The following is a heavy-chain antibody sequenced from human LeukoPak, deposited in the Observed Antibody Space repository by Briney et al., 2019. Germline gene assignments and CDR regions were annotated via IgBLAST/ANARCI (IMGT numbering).Heavy chain of an antibody. V-gene: IGHV3-48*01. Sequence: GGSLRPSCAASGFTFSIFSFNWVRQAPGKGLEWVSSISSSGTTTYYSASVKGRFTISRDNAKNSLFLQMNGLRVEDTAVYYCAKENGKYSRTGDYFDYWGQGTLVTVSS. CDR1: GFTFSIFS. CDR3: AKENGKYSRTGDYFDY. J-gene: IGHJ4*02. D-gene: IGHD6-13*01. CDR2: ISSSGTTT.